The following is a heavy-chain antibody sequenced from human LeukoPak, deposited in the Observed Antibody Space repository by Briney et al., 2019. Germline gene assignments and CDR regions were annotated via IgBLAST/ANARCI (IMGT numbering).Heavy chain of an antibody. CDR3: AKDYNRLLLDY. CDR1: GFTFSSYE. V-gene: IGHV3-48*03. CDR2: ISSSGSTI. Sequence: GGSLRLSCAASGFTFSSYEMNWVRQAPGKGLEWVSYISSSGSTIYYADSVKGRFTISRDNAKNSLYLQMNSLRAEDTAVYYCAKDYNRLLLDYWGQGTLVTVSS. D-gene: IGHD3-22*01. J-gene: IGHJ4*02.